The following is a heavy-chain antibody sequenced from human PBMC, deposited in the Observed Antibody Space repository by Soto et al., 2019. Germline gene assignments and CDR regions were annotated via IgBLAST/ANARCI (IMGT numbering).Heavy chain of an antibody. J-gene: IGHJ4*02. V-gene: IGHV1-69*06. CDR2: LIPLFGTT. CDR3: ARGPNWGYRYDS. Sequence: QVQLVQSGAEVKKPGSSVKVSCEASGGTFSGHAISWVRQAPGQGPEWMGGLIPLFGTTQHAQRFQGRLTITADKSTTTAYMELTSPRFEDTAIYYCARGPNWGYRYDSWGQGTLVTVSS. CDR1: GGTFSGHA. D-gene: IGHD7-27*01.